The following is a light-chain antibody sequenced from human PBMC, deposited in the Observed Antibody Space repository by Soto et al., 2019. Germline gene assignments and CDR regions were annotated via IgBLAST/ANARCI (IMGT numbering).Light chain of an antibody. CDR2: EIS. CDR1: SSDVGGSNY. V-gene: IGLV2-8*01. CDR3: SSYSGSNKYYV. J-gene: IGLJ1*01. Sequence: QSALTQPPSASGSPGQSVTISCTGTSSDVGGSNYVSWYQLHPGKAPKLMIYEISKRPSGVPDRFSGFKSGNTASLTVSGLQAEDEADYCCSSYSGSNKYYVFGTGTKLTVL.